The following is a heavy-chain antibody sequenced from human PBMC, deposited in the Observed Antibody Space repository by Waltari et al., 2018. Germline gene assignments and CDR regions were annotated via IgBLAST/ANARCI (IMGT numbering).Heavy chain of an antibody. V-gene: IGHV1-8*01. J-gene: IGHJ4*02. CDR2: MNPKSCGT. CDR1: GYIFTNYD. D-gene: IGHD4-17*01. CDR3: ARGRGYGDYPEN. Sequence: QVHLVQSGAEVKKPGASVKVSCKASGYIFTNYDINWVRLATGQGLEWMGWMNPKSCGTRCSQKSQGSVTMTRNTSISTAYMELSSLRSEDTAIYYCARGRGYGDYPENWSQGTLVTVSS.